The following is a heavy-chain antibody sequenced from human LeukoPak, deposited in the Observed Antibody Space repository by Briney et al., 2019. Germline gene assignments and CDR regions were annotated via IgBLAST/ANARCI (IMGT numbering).Heavy chain of an antibody. CDR1: GFTFSSYV. CDR3: ARISANYYYYMDV. CDR2: ISYDGSNE. Sequence: GGSLRLSCAASGFTFSSYVMHWVRQAPGKGLEWVAIISYDGSNEYYADSVKGRFTISRDNAKNSLYLQMNSLRAEDTAVYYCARISANYYYYMDVWGKGTTVTVSS. D-gene: IGHD2-15*01. J-gene: IGHJ6*03. V-gene: IGHV3-30*04.